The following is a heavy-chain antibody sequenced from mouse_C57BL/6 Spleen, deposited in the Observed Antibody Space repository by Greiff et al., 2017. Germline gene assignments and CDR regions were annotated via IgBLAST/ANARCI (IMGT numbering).Heavy chain of an antibody. CDR1: GYTFTSYW. J-gene: IGHJ1*03. CDR2: IDPNSGGT. CDR3: AREGARDYWYFDV. V-gene: IGHV1-72*01. Sequence: QVQLKQPGAELVKPGASVKLSCKASGYTFTSYWMHWVKQRPGRGLEWIGRIDPNSGGTKYNEKFKSKATLTVDKPSSTAYMQLSSLTSEDSAVYYCAREGARDYWYFDVWGTGTTVTVSS.